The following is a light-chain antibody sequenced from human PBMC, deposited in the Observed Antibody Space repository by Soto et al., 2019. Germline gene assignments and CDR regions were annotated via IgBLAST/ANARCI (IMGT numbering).Light chain of an antibody. J-gene: IGKJ3*01. CDR1: QSVLYSSNNKNY. V-gene: IGKV4-1*01. CDR3: QQYYSTPPT. CDR2: WAS. Sequence: DIVMTQSPDSLAVSLGERATINCKSSQSVLYSSNNKNYVAWYQQKPGQPPKLLIYWASTRESGVPDRFSGSGSGTDFTLTISSLQAEDVAVYYCQQYYSTPPTFGPGTKLDIK.